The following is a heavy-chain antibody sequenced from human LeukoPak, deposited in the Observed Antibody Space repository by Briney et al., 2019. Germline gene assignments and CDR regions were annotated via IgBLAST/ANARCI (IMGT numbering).Heavy chain of an antibody. V-gene: IGHV4-59*08. CDR2: IYYSGST. D-gene: IGHD1-26*01. Sequence: PSETLSLTCTVSGGSISSYYWSWIRQPPGKGLEWIGYIYYSGSTNYNPSLKSRVTISVDTSKNQFSLKLSSVTAADTAVYYCARPGEAGARNAFDIWGQGTMVTVSS. J-gene: IGHJ3*02. CDR1: GGSISSYY. CDR3: ARPGEAGARNAFDI.